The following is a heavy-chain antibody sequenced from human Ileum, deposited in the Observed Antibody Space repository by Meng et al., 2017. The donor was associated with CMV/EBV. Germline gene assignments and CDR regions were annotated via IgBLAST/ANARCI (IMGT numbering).Heavy chain of an antibody. CDR2: IFRTGTT. Sequence: GSLRLSCAVSGDSVSNGDYWGWIRQPPGKELEFIGRIFRTGTTFVNPSLERRVSLSVDTSKNQFSLRLTSVTASDTAVYYCTRGPRQAATSIGPWGQGILVTVSS. V-gene: IGHV4-38-2*01. CDR3: TRGPRQAATSIGP. CDR1: GDSVSNGDY. J-gene: IGHJ5*02. D-gene: IGHD2-15*01.